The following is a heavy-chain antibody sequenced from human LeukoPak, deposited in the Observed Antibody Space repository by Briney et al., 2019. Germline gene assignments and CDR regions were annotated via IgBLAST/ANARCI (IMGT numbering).Heavy chain of an antibody. CDR2: IYTSGST. CDR3: ARGAPGYGGKLGSFDY. CDR1: GGSISSGSYY. V-gene: IGHV4-61*02. D-gene: IGHD4-23*01. J-gene: IGHJ4*02. Sequence: SQTLSLTCTVSGGSISSGSYYWSWIRQPAGKGLEWIGRIYTSGSTNYNPSLKSRVTISVDTSKNQFSLKLSSVTAADTAVYYCARGAPGYGGKLGSFDYWGQGTLVTVSS.